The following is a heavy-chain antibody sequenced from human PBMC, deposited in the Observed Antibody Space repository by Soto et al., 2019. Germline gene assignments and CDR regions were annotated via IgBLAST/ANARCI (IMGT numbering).Heavy chain of an antibody. CDR1: GFTFSYYG. CDR2: ISPYNGYT. D-gene: IGHD1-1*01. CDR3: ARNDYERRAFDM. V-gene: IGHV1-18*01. Sequence: QVRLVQSGAEVKKPGAPVKVSCKTSGFTFSYYGITWVRQAPGQGLECMGWISPYNGYTYYTQKFQGRVTMTTDTSTNTAYMELRSLRSDATAVYYCARNDYERRAFDMWGQGTMVTVSS. J-gene: IGHJ3*02.